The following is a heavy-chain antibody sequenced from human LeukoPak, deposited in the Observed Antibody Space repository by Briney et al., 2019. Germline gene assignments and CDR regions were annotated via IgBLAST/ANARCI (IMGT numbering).Heavy chain of an antibody. Sequence: SVKVSCKASGGTFSSYAISWVRQAPGQGLEWIGGIIPIFGTANYAQKFQGRVTITTDESTSTAYMELSSLRSEDTAVYYCARGRMRRCSGYVWDYWGQGTLVTVSS. V-gene: IGHV1-69*05. CDR3: ARGRMRRCSGYVWDY. J-gene: IGHJ4*02. CDR2: IIPIFGTA. D-gene: IGHD5-12*01. CDR1: GGTFSSYA.